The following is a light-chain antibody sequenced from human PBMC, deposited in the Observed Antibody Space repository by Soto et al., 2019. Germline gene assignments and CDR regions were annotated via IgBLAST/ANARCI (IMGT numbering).Light chain of an antibody. Sequence: VLTQSPVTLSLSPGDRATLSCRASQSVSSLLAWYQQKPGQAPRLLVYGASNRATGIPARFSGSGSGTDFTLTISNLQAEDVAVYYCQQYYNNPLTFGQGTKVEI. CDR1: QSVSSL. CDR3: QQYYNNPLT. V-gene: IGKV3D-15*01. CDR2: GAS. J-gene: IGKJ1*01.